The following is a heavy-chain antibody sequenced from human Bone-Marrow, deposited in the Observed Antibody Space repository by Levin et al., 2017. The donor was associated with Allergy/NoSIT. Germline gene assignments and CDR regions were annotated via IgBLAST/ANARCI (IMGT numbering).Heavy chain of an antibody. Sequence: ASVKVSCKASGYTFTGHFMHWVRQAPGQGLEWMGWINPKSGGTHFAPKFLGRVTLTRDTSISTVYMELTKVKSNDTALYFCAREGHLGLAANLDFWGQGTLVTVSS. CDR1: GYTFTGHF. CDR2: INPKSGGT. CDR3: AREGHLGLAANLDF. D-gene: IGHD6-25*01. J-gene: IGHJ4*02. V-gene: IGHV1-2*02.